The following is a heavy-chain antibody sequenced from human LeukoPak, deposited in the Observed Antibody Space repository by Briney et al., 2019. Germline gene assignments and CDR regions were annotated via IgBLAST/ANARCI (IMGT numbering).Heavy chain of an antibody. J-gene: IGHJ4*02. CDR3: ASYRWTHFDY. V-gene: IGHV4-59*08. Sequence: SQTLSLTCTVSGGSISSYYWSWIRQPPGKGLEWIGYIYYSGSTNYNPSLKSRVTISVDTSKNQFSLKLRSVTAADTAVYYCASYRWTHFDYWGQGTLVTVSS. CDR2: IYYSGST. CDR1: GGSISSYY. D-gene: IGHD1-26*01.